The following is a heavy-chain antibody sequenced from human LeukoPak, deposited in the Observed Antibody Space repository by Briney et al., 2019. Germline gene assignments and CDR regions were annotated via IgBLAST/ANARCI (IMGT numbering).Heavy chain of an antibody. Sequence: GGSLRLSCAASGFTFSSFWMHWVRQTPGKGLVWVSRINSDESSTSYADSVKGRFIISRDNAKNTLYLQINSLRAEDTAVYYCARGSSTSTTTPFQHWGQGTLVTVSS. V-gene: IGHV3-74*01. J-gene: IGHJ1*01. CDR1: GFTFSSFW. CDR3: ARGSSTSTTTPFQH. D-gene: IGHD6-13*01. CDR2: INSDESST.